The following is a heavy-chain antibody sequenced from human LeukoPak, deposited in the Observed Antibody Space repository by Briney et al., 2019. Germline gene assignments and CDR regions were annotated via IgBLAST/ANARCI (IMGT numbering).Heavy chain of an antibody. CDR1: GFTFSNHC. J-gene: IGHJ4*02. CDR2: ISSSSYI. D-gene: IGHD2-2*01. Sequence: GGSLRLSRAASGFTFSNHCMNWVRPAPGKGLEWVSSISSSSYIYYADSVKGRFTISRDNAKKSLYLQMNSLRADDTAVYFCATYQLSTRGTFDYWGQGTLVTVSS. V-gene: IGHV3-69-1*01. CDR3: ATYQLSTRGTFDY.